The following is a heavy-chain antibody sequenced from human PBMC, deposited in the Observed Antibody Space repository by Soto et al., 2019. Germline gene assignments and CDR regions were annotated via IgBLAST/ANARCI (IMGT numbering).Heavy chain of an antibody. CDR1: GASISSDDHY. V-gene: IGHV4-31*03. Sequence: QVQLQESGPGLVKPSQTLSLTCSVSGASISSDDHYWAWIRQSPGRGLEWMGYIFQSGSTFYNPSLKRRITISLETSTNEFSLRLTSVTAADTAVYYCARLDNRGYYSNQEPYYFDFWGQGTLVTVSS. CDR2: IFQSGST. D-gene: IGHD3-22*01. J-gene: IGHJ4*02. CDR3: ARLDNRGYYSNQEPYYFDF.